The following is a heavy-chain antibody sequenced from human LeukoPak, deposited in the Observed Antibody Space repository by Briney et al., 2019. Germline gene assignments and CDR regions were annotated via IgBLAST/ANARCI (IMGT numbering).Heavy chain of an antibody. J-gene: IGHJ4*02. D-gene: IGHD5-18*01. CDR1: GGSISSGGYY. CDR3: ARSRGYSYGYFDY. CDR2: IYHSGST. V-gene: IGHV4-30-2*01. Sequence: TPSETLSLTCTVSGGSISSGGYYWSWIRQPPGKGLEWIGYIYHSGSTYYNPSLKSRVTISVDTSKNQFSLKLSSVTAADTAVYYCARSRGYSYGYFDYWGQGTLVTVSS.